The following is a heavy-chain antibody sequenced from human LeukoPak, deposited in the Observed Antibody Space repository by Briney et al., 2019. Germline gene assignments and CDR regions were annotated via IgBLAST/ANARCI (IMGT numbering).Heavy chain of an antibody. Sequence: SETLSLTCTVSGGSISSYYWSWIRQPPGKGLEWIGYMYYSGSTNYNPSTNYNPSLKSRVTISVDTSKNQFSLKLSSVTAADTAVYYCARRVRGRSGITMLRGVRGHNWFDPWGQGTLVTISS. V-gene: IGHV4-59*12. CDR1: GGSISSYY. CDR2: MYYSGST. CDR3: ARRVRGRSGITMLRGVRGHNWFDP. J-gene: IGHJ5*02. D-gene: IGHD3-10*01.